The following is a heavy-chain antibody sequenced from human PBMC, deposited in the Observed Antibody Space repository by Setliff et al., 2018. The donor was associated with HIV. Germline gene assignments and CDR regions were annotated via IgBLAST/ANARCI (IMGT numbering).Heavy chain of an antibody. D-gene: IGHD6-19*01. V-gene: IGHV3-11*04. J-gene: IGHJ1*01. CDR3: ARDWAGPGFQY. CDR2: ISTSGTSK. Sequence: GGSLRLSCAASGFTFSDPYMSWIRQAPGKGLEWVSYISTSGTSKYYADSVRGRFTVSRDNAKNSLYLQMNSLRAEDTAVYYCARDWAGPGFQYWGQGTLVTVS. CDR1: GFTFSDPY.